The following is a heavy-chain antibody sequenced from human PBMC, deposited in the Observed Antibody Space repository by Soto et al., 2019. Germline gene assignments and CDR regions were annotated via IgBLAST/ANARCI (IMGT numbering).Heavy chain of an antibody. D-gene: IGHD2-15*01. V-gene: IGHV1-69*13. Sequence: ASVKVSCKASGGTFSSYAISWVRQAPGQGLEWMGGIIPIFGTANYAQKFQGRVTITADESTSTAYMELSSLRSEDTAVYYCARARDCSGGSCYIGYWGQGTLVTVSS. CDR3: ARARDCSGGSCYIGY. J-gene: IGHJ4*02. CDR1: GGTFSSYA. CDR2: IIPIFGTA.